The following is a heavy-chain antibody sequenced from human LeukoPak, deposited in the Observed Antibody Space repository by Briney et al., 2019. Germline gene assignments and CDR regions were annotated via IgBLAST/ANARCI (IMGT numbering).Heavy chain of an antibody. V-gene: IGHV3-30-3*01. J-gene: IGHJ4*02. CDR2: ISYDGSNK. D-gene: IGHD1-26*01. CDR3: ARDSGSSDYFDY. CDR1: GFTFSSYA. Sequence: GGSLRLSCAASGFTFSSYAMHWVRQAPGKGLEWVAVISYDGSNKYYADSVKGRFTISRDNSKNTLYLQMNSLRAEDTAVYYCARDSGSSDYFDYWGQGTLVTVSS.